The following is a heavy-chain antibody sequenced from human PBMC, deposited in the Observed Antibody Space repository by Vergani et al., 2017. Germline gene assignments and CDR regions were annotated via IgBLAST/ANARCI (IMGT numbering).Heavy chain of an antibody. CDR3: AGDGMSPAEIDPKNAFHV. Sequence: QVQLQESGPRLVKPSETLSLICSVSGYSISSGYFWGWIRQSPGKGLEWLGTIVRTGRTHLSPSLKSRLTISVDTTKNQFSLRLTSATAADTAVYFCAGDGMSPAEIDPKNAFHVWGQGTMVSV. V-gene: IGHV4-38-2*02. D-gene: IGHD1-14*01. CDR2: IVRTGRT. J-gene: IGHJ3*01. CDR1: GYSISSGYF.